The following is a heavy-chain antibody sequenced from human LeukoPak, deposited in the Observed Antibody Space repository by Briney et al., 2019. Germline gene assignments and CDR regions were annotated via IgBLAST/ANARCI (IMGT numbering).Heavy chain of an antibody. CDR2: ITGGGGNT. V-gene: IGHV3-23*01. CDR1: GFTFGSYA. D-gene: IGHD3-22*01. Sequence: GGSLRLSCAASGFTFGSYAMTWVRQSPRKGLQWVSTITGGGGNTYYADSVKGRFTVSRDNFKDMLHLQMNSLSAEDTAVYFCARYHFDSSGRFFDYWGQGTLVTLSS. CDR3: ARYHFDSSGRFFDY. J-gene: IGHJ4*02.